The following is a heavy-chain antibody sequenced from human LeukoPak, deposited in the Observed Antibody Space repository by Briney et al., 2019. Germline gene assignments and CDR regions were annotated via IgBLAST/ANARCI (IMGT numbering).Heavy chain of an antibody. V-gene: IGHV1-2*02. Sequence: ASVKVSCKPSGYTFTNYYIHWVRQAPGQGPGWVGWINPASAGAAFAPKFQARVSMTWDSSITTAYMDLTSLRSDDTAIYYCARQLGNYYRAFDYWGQGTLVTVSS. CDR3: ARQLGNYYRAFDY. J-gene: IGHJ4*02. CDR1: GYTFTNYY. CDR2: INPASAGA. D-gene: IGHD1-26*01.